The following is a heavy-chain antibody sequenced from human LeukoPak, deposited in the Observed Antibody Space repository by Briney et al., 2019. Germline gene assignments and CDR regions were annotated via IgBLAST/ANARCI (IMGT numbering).Heavy chain of an antibody. CDR2: VNPNSGGT. CDR1: GYDFTGYS. D-gene: IGHD3-10*01. CDR3: ARVGPSAYYGSGTFDP. J-gene: IGHJ5*02. Sequence: ASVKVSCKTSGYDFTGYSIYWVRQAPGQGLEWMGWVNPNSGGTSFAPKFQGRVSMTRTTSTSTVYMELSSLRSEDTAVYYCARVGPSAYYGSGTFDPWGQGTLVTVSS. V-gene: IGHV1-2*02.